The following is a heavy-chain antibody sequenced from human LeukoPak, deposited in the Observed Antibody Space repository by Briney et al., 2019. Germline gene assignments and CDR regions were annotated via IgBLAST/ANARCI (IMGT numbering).Heavy chain of an antibody. J-gene: IGHJ6*03. CDR3: ARRAAAVGTYYMDV. CDR1: GGSISPYY. V-gene: IGHV4-59*01. D-gene: IGHD6-13*01. CDR2: IYYSGGT. Sequence: SETLSLTCTVSGGSISPYYWNWIRQPPGKGLEWIGYIYYSGGTSYNASLTSRVTISVDTSQNQFSLRLSSVTAADTAVYYCARRAAAVGTYYMDVWGKGTTVTVSS.